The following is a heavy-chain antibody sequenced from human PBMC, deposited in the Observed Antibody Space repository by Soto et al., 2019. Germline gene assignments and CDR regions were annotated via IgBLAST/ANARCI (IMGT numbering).Heavy chain of an antibody. Sequence: ASVKVSCKASGYAFTSYGISCVRQAPGQGLEWMGWISAYNGNTNYAQKLQGRVTMTTDTSTSTAYMELRSLRSDDTAVYYCARDIVVVTALGGFDYWGQGTLVTVSS. J-gene: IGHJ4*02. CDR2: ISAYNGNT. CDR1: GYAFTSYG. D-gene: IGHD2-21*02. CDR3: ARDIVVVTALGGFDY. V-gene: IGHV1-18*04.